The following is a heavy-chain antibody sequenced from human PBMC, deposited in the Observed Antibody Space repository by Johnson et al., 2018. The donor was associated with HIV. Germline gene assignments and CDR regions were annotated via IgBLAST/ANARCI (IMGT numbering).Heavy chain of an antibody. CDR2: ISWNSGSI. V-gene: IGHV3-9*01. CDR1: GFTFSSYA. D-gene: IGHD2-15*01. CDR3: AGRPSGADPFDI. J-gene: IGHJ3*02. Sequence: VQLVESVGGLVQPGRSLRLSCAASGFTFSSYAMHWVRQAPGKGLEWVSGISWNSGSIGYADSVRGRFTISRDNAKNSLYLQMNSLRAEDTALYYCAGRPSGADPFDIWGQGTMVTVSS.